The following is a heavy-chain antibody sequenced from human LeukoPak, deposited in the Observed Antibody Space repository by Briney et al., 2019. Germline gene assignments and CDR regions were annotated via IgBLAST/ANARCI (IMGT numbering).Heavy chain of an antibody. Sequence: SETLSLTCAVYGGSISSYYWSWIRQPPGKGLEWIGYIYYSGSTNYNPSLKSRVTISVDTSKNQFSLKLSSVTAADTAVYYCARVRPLYSSSWFGLFGMDVWGQGTTVTVSS. CDR1: GGSISSYY. V-gene: IGHV4-59*01. D-gene: IGHD6-13*01. CDR2: IYYSGST. J-gene: IGHJ6*02. CDR3: ARVRPLYSSSWFGLFGMDV.